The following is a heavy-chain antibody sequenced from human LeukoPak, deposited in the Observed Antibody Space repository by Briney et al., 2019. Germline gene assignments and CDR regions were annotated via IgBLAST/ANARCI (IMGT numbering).Heavy chain of an antibody. Sequence: SETLSLTCTVSGYSISSGYYWGWIRQPPGKGLEWTGSIDHSGSTYYNPSLKSRITISVDTSKNQFSLKLSSVTAADTAVYYCARDGSVYYYDYWGQGTLVTVSS. V-gene: IGHV4-38-2*02. CDR1: GYSISSGYY. CDR3: ARDGSVYYYDY. D-gene: IGHD3-22*01. CDR2: IDHSGST. J-gene: IGHJ4*02.